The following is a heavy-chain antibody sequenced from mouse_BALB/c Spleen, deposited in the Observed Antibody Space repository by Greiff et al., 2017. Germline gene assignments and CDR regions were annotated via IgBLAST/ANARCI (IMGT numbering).Heavy chain of an antibody. CDR1: GFTFTDYY. Sequence: EVKLVESGGGLVQPGGSLRLSCATSGFTFTDYYMSWVRQPPGKALEWLGFIRNKANGYTTEYSASVKGRFTISRDNSQSILYLQMNTLRAEDSATYYCAREGRAMDYWGQGTSVTVSS. CDR2: IRNKANGYTT. J-gene: IGHJ4*01. V-gene: IGHV7-3*02. CDR3: AREGRAMDY.